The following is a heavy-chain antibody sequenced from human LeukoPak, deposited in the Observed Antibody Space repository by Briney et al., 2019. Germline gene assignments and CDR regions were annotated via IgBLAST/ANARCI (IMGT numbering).Heavy chain of an antibody. J-gene: IGHJ3*02. CDR1: GGTFSSYA. Sequence: SVKVSCKASGGTFSSYAINRVRQATGQALAWMGGIIPIFGTTDYAQKFPGRVTITADEPTNTADMDLSSLRSEDTAVYYCARVGGEGYYCYGYIAKNEFDIWGQGTMVTVSS. D-gene: IGHD5-18*01. V-gene: IGHV1-69*13. CDR3: ARVGGEGYYCYGYIAKNEFDI. CDR2: IIPIFGTT.